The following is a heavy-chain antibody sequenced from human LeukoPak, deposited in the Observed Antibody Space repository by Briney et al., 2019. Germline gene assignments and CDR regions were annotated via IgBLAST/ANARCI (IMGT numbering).Heavy chain of an antibody. J-gene: IGHJ6*03. CDR3: AREGRIQLWLRNYYYYMDV. CDR2: TYYRSKWYN. D-gene: IGHD5-18*01. Sequence: SQTLSLTCAISGDSVSSNSAAWNWIRQSPSRGLEWLGRTYYRSKWYNGYAVSVKSRITINPDTSKNQFSLQLNSVTPEDTAVYYCAREGRIQLWLRNYYYYMDVWGKGTTVTVSS. CDR1: GDSVSSNSAA. V-gene: IGHV6-1*01.